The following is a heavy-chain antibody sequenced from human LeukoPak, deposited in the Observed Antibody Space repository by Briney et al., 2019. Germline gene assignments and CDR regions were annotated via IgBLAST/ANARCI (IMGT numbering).Heavy chain of an antibody. V-gene: IGHV4-61*02. J-gene: IGHJ5*02. CDR2: ISSSGST. CDR1: GDSISSGDYY. Sequence: SETLSLTCTVSGDSISSGDYYWSWIRRPAGKGLEWIGRISSSGSTNYNPSLKSRVTISVDTSKNQFSLKLTSVTAADTAVYYCARLDKPGWFDPWGQGTLVTVSS. CDR3: ARLDKPGWFDP. D-gene: IGHD1-14*01.